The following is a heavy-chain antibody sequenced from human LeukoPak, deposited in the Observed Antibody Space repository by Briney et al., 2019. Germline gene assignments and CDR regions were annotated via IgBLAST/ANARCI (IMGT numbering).Heavy chain of an antibody. CDR1: GFTFSSYS. Sequence: GGSLRLSCAASGFTFSSYSMNWVRQAPGKGLEWVSDISSSSSTIYYADSVKGRFTISRDNAKNSLYLQMNSLRAEDTAVYYCARFIAAPYYFDYWGRGTLVTVSS. D-gene: IGHD6-13*01. V-gene: IGHV3-48*04. CDR3: ARFIAAPYYFDY. J-gene: IGHJ4*02. CDR2: ISSSSSTI.